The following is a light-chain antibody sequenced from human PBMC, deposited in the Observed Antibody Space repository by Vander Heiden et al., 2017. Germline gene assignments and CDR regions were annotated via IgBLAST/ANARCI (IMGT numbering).Light chain of an antibody. CDR2: DII. CDR1: SRDVGGYAS. J-gene: IGLJ1*01. Sequence: QSALAPPALVSGSPGQSFTLSCTGSSRDVGGYASVSWFQQHTGKAPKLIIYDIIHRPSGVSNRFSGSTSGNTASLTISGLQAEDEADYYCNSYTTTGTYVFGTGTTVTVL. V-gene: IGLV2-14*03. CDR3: NSYTTTGTYV.